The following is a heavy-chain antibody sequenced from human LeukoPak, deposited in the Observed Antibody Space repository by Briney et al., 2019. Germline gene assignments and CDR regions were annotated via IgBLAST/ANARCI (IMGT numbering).Heavy chain of an antibody. V-gene: IGHV1-46*01. CDR3: AIEGLAAAGTTGFDY. CDR2: INPSGGST. J-gene: IGHJ4*02. D-gene: IGHD6-13*01. Sequence: ASVKVSCKASGYTFTTYSMHWVRQAPGQGLEWMGKINPSGGSTSYAQKFQGRVTMTRDTSTSTVYMELSSLRSEDTAVYYCAIEGLAAAGTTGFDYWGQGTLVTVS. CDR1: GYTFTTYS.